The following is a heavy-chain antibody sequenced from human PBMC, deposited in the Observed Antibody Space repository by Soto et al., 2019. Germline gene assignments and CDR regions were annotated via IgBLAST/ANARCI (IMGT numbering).Heavy chain of an antibody. J-gene: IGHJ6*02. CDR1: GFTFSSYE. D-gene: IGHD1-26*01. CDR2: ISSSGSTI. V-gene: IGHV3-48*03. CDR3: ARNSGSYYYYYYGMDV. Sequence: GSLRLSCAASGFTFSSYEMNWVRQAPGKGLEWVSYISSSGSTIYYADSVKGRFTISRDNAKNSLYLQMNSLRAEDTAVYYCARNSGSYYYYYYGMDVWGQGTTVTVSS.